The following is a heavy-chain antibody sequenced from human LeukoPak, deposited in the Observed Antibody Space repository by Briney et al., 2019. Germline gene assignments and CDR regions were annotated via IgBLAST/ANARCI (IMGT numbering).Heavy chain of an antibody. J-gene: IGHJ4*02. CDR1: GFTLSTYW. CDR2: INPDGSGK. CDR3: ASWGAGGNS. D-gene: IGHD3-16*01. V-gene: IGHV3-7*01. Sequence: GGSLRLSCEASGFTLSTYWMNWVRQVPGKGLDWVANINPDGSGKRYVDSVKGRFTIARDNADNSLSPQMNSLRAEDTAVYYCASWGAGGNSWGQGTLVTVSS.